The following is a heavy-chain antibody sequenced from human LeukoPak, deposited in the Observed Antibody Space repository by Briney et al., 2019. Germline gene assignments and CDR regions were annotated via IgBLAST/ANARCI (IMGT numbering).Heavy chain of an antibody. V-gene: IGHV3-48*01. CDR1: GFTFSSYS. CDR2: ITSSSSTI. D-gene: IGHD3-16*02. CDR3: ARDSIKTGELSYFDY. J-gene: IGHJ4*02. Sequence: GGSLRLSCAASGFTFSSYSMNWVRQAPGKGLEWVSYITSSSSTIYYADSVKGRFTISRDNAKNSLYLQMNSLRAEDTAVYYCARDSIKTGELSYFDYWGQGTLVTVSS.